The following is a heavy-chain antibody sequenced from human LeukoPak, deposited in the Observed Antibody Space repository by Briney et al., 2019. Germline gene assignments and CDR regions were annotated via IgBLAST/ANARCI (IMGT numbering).Heavy chain of an antibody. Sequence: ASGRVSCKASGYTFTSYAMHWVRQATGQRLEWMGWTNAGNGNTKYSQKFQGRVTITRDTSASTAYMELSSLRSEDTAVYYCARVLNWNDNRGDFDYWGQGTLVTVSP. V-gene: IGHV1-3*01. CDR3: ARVLNWNDNRGDFDY. J-gene: IGHJ4*02. CDR2: TNAGNGNT. CDR1: GYTFTSYA. D-gene: IGHD1-20*01.